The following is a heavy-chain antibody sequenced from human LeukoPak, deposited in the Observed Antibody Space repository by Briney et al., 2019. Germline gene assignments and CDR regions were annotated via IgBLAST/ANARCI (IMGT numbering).Heavy chain of an antibody. D-gene: IGHD2-15*01. V-gene: IGHV4-39*01. CDR1: GGSISSYY. CDR3: ARLLVVVVAANWFDP. Sequence: SETLSLTCTVSGGSISSYYWGWIRQPPGKGLEWIGSIYYSGSTYYNPSLKSRVTISVDTSKNQFSLKLSSVTAADTAVYYCARLLVVVVAANWFDPWGQGTLVTVSS. J-gene: IGHJ5*02. CDR2: IYYSGST.